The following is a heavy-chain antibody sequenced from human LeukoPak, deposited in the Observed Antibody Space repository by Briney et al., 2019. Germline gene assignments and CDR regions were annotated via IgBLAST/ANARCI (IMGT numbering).Heavy chain of an antibody. CDR3: AREILLLSQDAFDI. J-gene: IGHJ3*02. V-gene: IGHV4-4*07. CDR1: GGSISSYY. CDR2: IYTSGST. Sequence: PSETLSLTCTVSGGSISSYYWSWIRQPAGKGPEWIGRIYTSGSTNYNPSLKSRVTMSVDTSKNQFSLKLSSVTAADTSVYYCAREILLLSQDAFDIWGQGTMVTVSS. D-gene: IGHD2-15*01.